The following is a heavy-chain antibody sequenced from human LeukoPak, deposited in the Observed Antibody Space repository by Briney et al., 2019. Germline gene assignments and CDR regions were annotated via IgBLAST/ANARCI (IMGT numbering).Heavy chain of an antibody. CDR1: GFTFSSYA. J-gene: IGHJ4*02. CDR3: ARGSKYAFDY. Sequence: PGGSLRLSCAASGFTFSSYAMSWVRQAPGKGLEWVSGISGSGGSTHYADSVKGRFTISRDNSENTLYLQMNSLRDEDTAVYYCARGSKYAFDYWGQGTLVTVSS. V-gene: IGHV3-23*01. D-gene: IGHD2-8*01. CDR2: ISGSGGST.